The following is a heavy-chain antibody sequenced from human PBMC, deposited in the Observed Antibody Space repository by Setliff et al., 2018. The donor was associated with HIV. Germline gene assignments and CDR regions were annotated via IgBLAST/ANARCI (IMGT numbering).Heavy chain of an antibody. J-gene: IGHJ5*02. Sequence: SETLSLTCTVSGGSIRSIDYFWGWIRQPPGKGLEWLGNIGNIYDGGTTYYNPSLKGRITISVFTSSQQLSLTLTSVTPADAAVYYCARLRAAGTVHYFDPWGQGTQVTVSS. V-gene: IGHV4-39*01. CDR1: GGSIRSIDYF. CDR3: ARLRAAGTVHYFDP. CDR2: IYDGGTT. D-gene: IGHD6-13*01.